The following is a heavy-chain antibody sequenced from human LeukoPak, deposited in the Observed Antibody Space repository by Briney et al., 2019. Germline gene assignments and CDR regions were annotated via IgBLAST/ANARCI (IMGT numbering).Heavy chain of an antibody. D-gene: IGHD1-1*01. J-gene: IGHJ4*02. V-gene: IGHV3-21*01. Sequence: GGSLRLSCVASGFTFSSYSMNSVRQAPGKGLEWVSSISSSSSYKYYTDSVKGRFTISRDNAKNSLYLQMNSLRAEDTAVYYCARSAAGTYYWGQGTLVTVSS. CDR1: GFTFSSYS. CDR3: ARSAAGTYY. CDR2: ISSSSSYK.